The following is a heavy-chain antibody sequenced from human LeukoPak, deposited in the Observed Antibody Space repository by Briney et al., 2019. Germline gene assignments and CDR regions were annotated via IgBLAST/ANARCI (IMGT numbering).Heavy chain of an antibody. V-gene: IGHV3-30-3*01. CDR1: GFTFSSYA. Sequence: GGSLRLSCAASGFTFSSYAMHWVRQAPGKGLEWVAVISYDGSNKYYADSVKGRFTISRDNSKNTLYLQMNSLRAEDTAVYYCATYDILTGILLDVWGQGTTVTVSS. J-gene: IGHJ6*02. D-gene: IGHD3-9*01. CDR2: ISYDGSNK. CDR3: ATYDILTGILLDV.